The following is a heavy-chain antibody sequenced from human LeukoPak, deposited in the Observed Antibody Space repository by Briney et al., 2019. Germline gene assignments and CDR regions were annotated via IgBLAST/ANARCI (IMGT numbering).Heavy chain of an antibody. CDR3: ATERKWELSLPDY. V-gene: IGHV1-69*04. D-gene: IGHD1-26*01. CDR1: GGTFSSYA. CDR2: IIPILGIA. J-gene: IGHJ4*02. Sequence: ASVKVSCKASGGTFSSYAISWVRQAPGQGLEWMGRIIPILGIANYAQKFQGRVTITADKSTSTAYMELSSLRSEDTAVYYCATERKWELSLPDYWGQGTLVTVSS.